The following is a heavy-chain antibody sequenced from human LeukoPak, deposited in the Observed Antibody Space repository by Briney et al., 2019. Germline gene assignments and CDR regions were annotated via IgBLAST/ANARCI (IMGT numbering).Heavy chain of an antibody. CDR3: ARGRPHGNDY. CDR2: IFIGGST. V-gene: IGHV3-53*01. CDR1: GFTVSNNY. Sequence: GGSLRLSCVASGFTVSNNYMMWVRQAPGKGLEWVSVIFIGGSTFYADSVKGRFTISRDNAKNTLYLQMNSLRVEDTAVYYCARGRPHGNDYWGQGTLVTVSS. D-gene: IGHD4-23*01. J-gene: IGHJ4*02.